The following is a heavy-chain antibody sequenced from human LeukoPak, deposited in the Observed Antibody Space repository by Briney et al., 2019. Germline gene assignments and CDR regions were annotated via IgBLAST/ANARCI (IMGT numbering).Heavy chain of an antibody. D-gene: IGHD5-12*01. CDR3: ARVDVDIVATIISD. CDR1: GGSISSYY. V-gene: IGHV4-59*01. J-gene: IGHJ4*02. Sequence: PSETLSLTCTVSGGSISSYYWSWIRQPREKGLEGIGYIYYSGSTNYNPSLKSRVTISVDTSKNQFSLKLSSVTAADTAVYYCARVDVDIVATIISDWGQGTLVTVSS. CDR2: IYYSGST.